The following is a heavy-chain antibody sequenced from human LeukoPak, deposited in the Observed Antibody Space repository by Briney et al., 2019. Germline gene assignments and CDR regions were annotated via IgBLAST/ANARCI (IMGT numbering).Heavy chain of an antibody. D-gene: IGHD6-19*01. V-gene: IGHV4-30-4*08. CDR1: GGSISSGDYY. Sequence: SETLSLTCTVSGGSISSGDYYWSWIRLPPGKGLEWIGYIYYSGSTYYNPSLKSRVTISVDTSKNQFSLKLSSVTTADTAVYYCARDLSAVAGPRSAFDIWGQGTMVTVSS. J-gene: IGHJ3*02. CDR2: IYYSGST. CDR3: ARDLSAVAGPRSAFDI.